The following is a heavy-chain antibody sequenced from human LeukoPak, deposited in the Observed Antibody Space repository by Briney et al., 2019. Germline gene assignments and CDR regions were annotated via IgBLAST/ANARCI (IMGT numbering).Heavy chain of an antibody. D-gene: IGHD1-26*01. J-gene: IGHJ4*02. CDR1: GFTVSSNY. CDR3: ARGNSGSYSWIDY. CDR2: IYSGGGT. V-gene: IGHV3-53*01. Sequence: GESLRLSCAASGFTVSSNYMSWVRQAPGKGLEWVSLIYSGGGTYYADSVKGRFTISRDCSENTLYLQMNSLGAEDTAVYYCARGNSGSYSWIDYWGQGTLVTVSS.